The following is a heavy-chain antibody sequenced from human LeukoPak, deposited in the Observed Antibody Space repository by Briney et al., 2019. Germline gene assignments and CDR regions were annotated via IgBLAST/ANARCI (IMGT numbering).Heavy chain of an antibody. D-gene: IGHD3-10*01. V-gene: IGHV3-7*01. CDR1: GFTFSSYW. J-gene: IGHJ5*02. CDR2: IKQDGSEK. Sequence: GGSLRLSCAASGFTFSSYWMSWVRQAPGKGLEWVANIKQDGSEKYYVDSVKGRFTISRDNAKNSLYLQMNSLRAEDTAVYYCAREYFLLRGVIHGFDPWGQGTLVTVSS. CDR3: AREYFLLRGVIHGFDP.